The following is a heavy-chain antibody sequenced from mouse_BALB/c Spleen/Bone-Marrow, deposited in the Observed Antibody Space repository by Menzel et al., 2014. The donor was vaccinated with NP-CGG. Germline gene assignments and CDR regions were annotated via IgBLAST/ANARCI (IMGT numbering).Heavy chain of an antibody. V-gene: IGHV5-6-4*01. CDR1: GFTFSSYT. J-gene: IGHJ3*01. CDR2: ISSGGSYT. D-gene: IGHD2-14*01. CDR3: TRSYYRYDEEAWFAY. Sequence: DVHLVESGGGLVKPGGSLKLSCAASGFTFSSYTMSWVRQTPEKRLEWVATISSGGSYTYYPDSVKGRFTISRDNAKNTLSLQISILKSEDTAMYYCTRSYYRYDEEAWFAYWGQGTLVTVSA.